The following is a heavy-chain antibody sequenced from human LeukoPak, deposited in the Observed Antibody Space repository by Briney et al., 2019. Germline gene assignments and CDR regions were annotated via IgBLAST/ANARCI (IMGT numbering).Heavy chain of an antibody. CDR2: VNLQGST. Sequence: SETLSLTCGVSGGSITNTNYWSWVRQPPGKGLEWIGEVNLQGSTNYNPSLMGRVAIAVDTSENHISLQLTSVTAADTAVYYCSREGGPYRPLDYSGQGTLVTVPS. CDR3: SREGGPYRPLDY. J-gene: IGHJ4*02. V-gene: IGHV4-4*02. CDR1: GGSITNTNY.